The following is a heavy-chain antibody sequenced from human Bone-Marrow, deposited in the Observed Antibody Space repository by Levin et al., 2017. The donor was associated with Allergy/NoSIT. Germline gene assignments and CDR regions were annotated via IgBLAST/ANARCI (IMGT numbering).Heavy chain of an antibody. D-gene: IGHD3-16*01. CDR2: ITGSGPSK. V-gene: IGHV3-11*01. Sequence: LSLTCAASGFTFTDYYMTWIRQAPGKGLEWVSYITGSGPSKYYADSVKGRFTISRDNAKNSLFLQMNSLTAEDTAVYYCARTLRANYYYAMDVWGQGTTVTVSS. J-gene: IGHJ6*02. CDR1: GFTFTDYY. CDR3: ARTLRANYYYAMDV.